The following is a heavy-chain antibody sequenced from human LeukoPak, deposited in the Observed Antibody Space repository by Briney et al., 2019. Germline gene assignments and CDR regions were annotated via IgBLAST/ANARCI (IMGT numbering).Heavy chain of an antibody. CDR2: INHSGST. J-gene: IGHJ5*02. CDR3: ARDIVVVPAALDL. D-gene: IGHD2-2*01. CDR1: GGSFSGYY. V-gene: IGHV4-34*01. Sequence: PSETLSLTCAVYGGSFSGYYRSWIRQPPGKGLEWIGEINHSGSTNYNPSLKSRVTISVDTSKNQFSLKLSSVTAADTAVYYCARDIVVVPAALDLWGQGTLVTVSS.